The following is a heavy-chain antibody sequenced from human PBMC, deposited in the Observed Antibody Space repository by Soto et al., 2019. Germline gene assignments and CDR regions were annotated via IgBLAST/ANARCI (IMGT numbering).Heavy chain of an antibody. Sequence: ETLSLTCAVSGGSISTNKWWSWVRQPPGKGLEWIGEIHHSGSINYNPSLKSRVTISIDKSKKQFSLKLNSVTAADTAVYYCAVKDGYSWFGPWGQGTLVTVSS. CDR1: GGSISTNKW. J-gene: IGHJ5*02. CDR3: AVKDGYSWFGP. V-gene: IGHV4-4*02. CDR2: IHHSGSI.